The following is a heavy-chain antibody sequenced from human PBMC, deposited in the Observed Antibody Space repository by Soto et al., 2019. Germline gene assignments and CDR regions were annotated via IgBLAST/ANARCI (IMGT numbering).Heavy chain of an antibody. J-gene: IGHJ4*02. V-gene: IGHV3-66*01. D-gene: IGHD4-17*01. CDR1: GFTVSGSY. CDR3: TRDSSPTVTADS. CDR2: MYSGGST. Sequence: EVQLVESGGGFVQPGGSLRLSCAAFGFTVSGSYMTWVRQAPGKGLEWVSVMYSGGSTYYADSVKGRFTVSRDTSKNTLYLQMNNLRAEDTAVYYCTRDSSPTVTADSWGQGTLVTVSS.